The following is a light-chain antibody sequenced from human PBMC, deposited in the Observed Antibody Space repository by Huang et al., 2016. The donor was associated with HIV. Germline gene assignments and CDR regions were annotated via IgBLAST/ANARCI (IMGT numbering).Light chain of an antibody. CDR1: QNVGSN. CDR3: QQFNNWPYT. V-gene: IGKV3-15*01. CDR2: GAS. Sequence: DILMTQSPATLSVSPGERATLSCRASQNVGSNLAWYQQKPGQVPRLLLYGASTRASGIPARLSGSGSGTEFTLTISSLQSEDFAVYFCQQFNNWPYTFGQGTKLEIK. J-gene: IGKJ2*01.